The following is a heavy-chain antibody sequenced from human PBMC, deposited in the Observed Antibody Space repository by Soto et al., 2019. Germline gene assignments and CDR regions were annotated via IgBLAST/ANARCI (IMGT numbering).Heavy chain of an antibody. D-gene: IGHD3-10*01. CDR1: GGTFISYA. Sequence: QVQLVQSGAEVKKPGSSVKVSCKASGGTFISYAISWVRQAPGQGLEWMGGIIPIFGTANYAQKFQGRVTITADKSTNTAYMELSSLRSEDTAVYYCARVDDSGNWFDPWGQGTLVTVSS. CDR2: IIPIFGTA. V-gene: IGHV1-69*06. CDR3: ARVDDSGNWFDP. J-gene: IGHJ5*02.